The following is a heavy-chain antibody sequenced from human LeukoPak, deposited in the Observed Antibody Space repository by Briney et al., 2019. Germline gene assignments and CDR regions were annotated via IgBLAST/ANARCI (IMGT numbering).Heavy chain of an antibody. Sequence: GGSLRLSCAASGFTFSSYWMSWVRQAPGKGLEWVAFIRYDGSNKYYADSVKGRFTISRDNSKNTLYLQMNSLRAEDTAVYYCAKDRYYDSSGFDYWGQGTLVTVSS. D-gene: IGHD3-22*01. CDR1: GFTFSSYW. CDR3: AKDRYYDSSGFDY. CDR2: IRYDGSNK. J-gene: IGHJ4*02. V-gene: IGHV3-30*02.